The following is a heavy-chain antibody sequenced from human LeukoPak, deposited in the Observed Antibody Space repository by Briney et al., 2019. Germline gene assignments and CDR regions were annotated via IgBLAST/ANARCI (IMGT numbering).Heavy chain of an antibody. CDR2: IHYCGPT. D-gene: IGHD6-6*01. Sequence: SETLSLTCTVSGGYISAYYWRWIREPPGKGLEWMGYIHYCGPTNYYPSLKSRVTIALDTSKNQFSLKLNSVTAADTAVYYCARFGTSSSRFFDQWGQGTLVTVSS. V-gene: IGHV4-59*01. CDR1: GGYISAYY. CDR3: ARFGTSSSRFFDQ. J-gene: IGHJ4*02.